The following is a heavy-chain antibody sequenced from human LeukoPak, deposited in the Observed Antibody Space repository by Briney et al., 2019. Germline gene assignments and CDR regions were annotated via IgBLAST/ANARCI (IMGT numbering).Heavy chain of an antibody. CDR3: ARSVAGHYDY. Sequence: ETLXXXCAVYGGSFSGYYWSWIRQPPGKGLEWIGEINHSGSTNYNPSLKSRVTISVDTSKNQFSLKLSSVTAADMAVYYCARSVAGHYDYWGQGTLVTVSS. J-gene: IGHJ4*02. CDR2: INHSGST. V-gene: IGHV4-34*01. CDR1: GGSFSGYY. D-gene: IGHD6-19*01.